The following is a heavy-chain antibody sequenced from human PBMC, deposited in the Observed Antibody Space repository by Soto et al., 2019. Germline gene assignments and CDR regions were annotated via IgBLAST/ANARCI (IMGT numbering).Heavy chain of an antibody. Sequence: GGSLRLSCAASGFTFSSYAMHWVRQAPGKGLEWVSYISSSSSTIYYADSVKGRFTISRDNAKNSLYLQMNSLRDEDTAVYYCARDGYCISTSCYFLPDVWGQGTTVTVSS. CDR2: ISSSSSTI. V-gene: IGHV3-48*02. D-gene: IGHD2-2*03. CDR1: GFTFSSYA. CDR3: ARDGYCISTSCYFLPDV. J-gene: IGHJ6*02.